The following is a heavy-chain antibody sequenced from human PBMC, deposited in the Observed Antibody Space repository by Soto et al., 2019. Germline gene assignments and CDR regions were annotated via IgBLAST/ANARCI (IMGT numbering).Heavy chain of an antibody. V-gene: IGHV3-72*01. D-gene: IGHD1-20*01. CDR3: ASSITQMLTD. CDR2: ITNSATRDTT. CDR1: GFSVSDHV. Sequence: EVQLVESGGGLVQSGGSLRLSCTASGFSVSDHVMDWVRQTPGKGLEWLGQITNSATRDTTFDAGSVKGRFTVSKDESRNSLYLQMNSLKAEDTAVYYCASSITQMLTDWGQGTLVAVAS. J-gene: IGHJ4*02.